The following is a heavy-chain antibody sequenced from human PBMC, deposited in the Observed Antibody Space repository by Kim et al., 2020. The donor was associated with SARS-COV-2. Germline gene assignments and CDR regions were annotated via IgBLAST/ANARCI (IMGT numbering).Heavy chain of an antibody. CDR2: IYYSGST. D-gene: IGHD2-8*02. V-gene: IGHV4-59*01. CDR1: GGSISSYY. J-gene: IGHJ6*03. Sequence: SETLSLTCTVSGGSISSYYWSWIRQPPGKGLEWIGYIYYSGSTNYNPSLKSRVTISVDTSKNQFSLKLSSVTAADTAVYYCARVGGCTGGVCYVDYYYYMDVWGKGTTVTVSS. CDR3: ARVGGCTGGVCYVDYYYYMDV.